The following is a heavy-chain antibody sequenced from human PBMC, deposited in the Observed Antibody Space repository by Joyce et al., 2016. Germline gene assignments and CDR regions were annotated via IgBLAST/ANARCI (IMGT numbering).Heavy chain of an antibody. CDR2: INLKSGVT. Sequence: QVQLVQSGAEVKKPGASVKVSCKASGYTFTDYYMHWVRQAPGQGLEWMGRINLKSGVTNYAQKFQGRVTMTRVTFTSTAYMELSRLRYDDTAVCYCVRWEVVAGAMNQWGQGTLVTVSS. CDR1: GYTFTDYY. V-gene: IGHV1-2*06. D-gene: IGHD2-15*01. CDR3: VRWEVVAGAMNQ. J-gene: IGHJ4*02.